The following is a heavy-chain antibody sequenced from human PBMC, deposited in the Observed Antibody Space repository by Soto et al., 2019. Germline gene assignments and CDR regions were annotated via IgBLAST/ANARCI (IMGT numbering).Heavy chain of an antibody. CDR3: AKYSRPTTVTTAFHY. Sequence: EVQLLESGGGLVQPGGSLRLSCAASGFTFSSYAMSWVSQAPGKGLEWVSAISGSGGSTYYADSVKGRFTISRDNSKNTLYLQMNSLRAEDTAVYYCAKYSRPTTVTTAFHYWGQGTLVTVSS. J-gene: IGHJ4*02. V-gene: IGHV3-23*01. CDR1: GFTFSSYA. D-gene: IGHD4-17*01. CDR2: ISGSGGST.